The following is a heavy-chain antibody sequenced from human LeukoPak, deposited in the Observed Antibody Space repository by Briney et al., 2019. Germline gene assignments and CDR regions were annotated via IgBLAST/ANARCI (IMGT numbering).Heavy chain of an antibody. CDR2: ISSTSSSI. J-gene: IGHJ4*02. D-gene: IGHD6-13*01. Sequence: GGSLRLSCAASGFTFSSYSMSWVRQAPGKGLEWVSSISSTSSSIYYADSVKGRFTISRDNAKNTLYLQMDSLGAADTAIYYCAKEIAAIGLPAVDHWGQGTLVTVSS. CDR3: AKEIAAIGLPAVDH. V-gene: IGHV3-21*04. CDR1: GFTFSSYS.